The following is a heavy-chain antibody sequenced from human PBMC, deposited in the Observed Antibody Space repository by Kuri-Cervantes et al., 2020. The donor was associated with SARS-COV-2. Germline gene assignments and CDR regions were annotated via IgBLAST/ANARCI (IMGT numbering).Heavy chain of an antibody. Sequence: GESLKISCAASGFTFSSYAMHWVRQAPGKGLEWVAVISYDGSSRYYTDSVKGRFTISRDNSKNTLYLQMNSLRDEDTAVYYCARDYPYCSSTSCFDYGMDVWGQGTTVTVSS. CDR2: ISYDGSSR. J-gene: IGHJ6*02. CDR1: GFTFSSYA. CDR3: ARDYPYCSSTSCFDYGMDV. D-gene: IGHD2-2*01. V-gene: IGHV3-30*04.